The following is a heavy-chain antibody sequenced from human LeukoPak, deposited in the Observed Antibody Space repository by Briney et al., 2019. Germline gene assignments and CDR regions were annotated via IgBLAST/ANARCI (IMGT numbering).Heavy chain of an antibody. V-gene: IGHV1-69*13. CDR2: IIPIFGTA. CDR3: ARDPLRKTTWGDDFYYYFYYMDV. CDR1: AGTFTSYA. Sequence: SVKVSFKASAGTFTSYAISWVRQAPGQGLEWVGGIIPIFGTANYAQKFQGRVTITADESTSTAYMELSSLRSEDTAVYYCARDPLRKTTWGDDFYYYFYYMDVWGTGTTVTVSS. D-gene: IGHD7-27*01. J-gene: IGHJ6*03.